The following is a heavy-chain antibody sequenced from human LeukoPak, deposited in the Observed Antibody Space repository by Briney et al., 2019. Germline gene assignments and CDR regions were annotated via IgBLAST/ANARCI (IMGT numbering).Heavy chain of an antibody. D-gene: IGHD5-18*01. J-gene: IGHJ4*02. CDR3: ANDLGWIQLNLG. V-gene: IGHV3-23*01. CDR2: ITGHGDTT. Sequence: LGGTQRLSCAASGFSFSNYGMNWVRHAPGKGLEWVSGITGHGDTTYYADSVKGRFTISRDNSRNTVYLQMNSLRAEDTAVYYCANDLGWIQLNLGRGQGTLVTVSS. CDR1: GFSFSNYG.